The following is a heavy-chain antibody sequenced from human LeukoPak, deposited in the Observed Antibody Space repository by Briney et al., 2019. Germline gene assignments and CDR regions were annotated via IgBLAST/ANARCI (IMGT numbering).Heavy chain of an antibody. CDR2: ISSSSSYI. V-gene: IGHV3-21*01. J-gene: IGHJ3*02. CDR1: GFTFSSYS. Sequence: GGSLRLSCAASGFTFSSYSMNWVRQAPGKGLEWVSSISSSSSYIYYADSVKGRFTISRDNAKNSLYLQMNSLRAEDTAVYYCAREWEGGYCSSTSCRNPKDAFDIWGQGTMVTVSS. D-gene: IGHD2-2*01. CDR3: AREWEGGYCSSTSCRNPKDAFDI.